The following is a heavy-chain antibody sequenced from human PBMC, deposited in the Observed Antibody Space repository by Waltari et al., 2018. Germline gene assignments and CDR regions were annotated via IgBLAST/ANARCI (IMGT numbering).Heavy chain of an antibody. CDR2: INADGRAT. D-gene: IGHD3-3*01. V-gene: IGHV3-74*01. J-gene: IGHJ4*02. CDR3: AIQISGVVF. Sequence: EVQLVESGGGLVQPGGSLRLSCAASGFTFSAYRRHWVRHAPGKGLVWVSLINADGRATLYADSVKGRFTMSRDNAKDTLYLQMNSLRGEDTAVYYCAIQISGVVFWGQGTLVTVSS. CDR1: GFTFSAYR.